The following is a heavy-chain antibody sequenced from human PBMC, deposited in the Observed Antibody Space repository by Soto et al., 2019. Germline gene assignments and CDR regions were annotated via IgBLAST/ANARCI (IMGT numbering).Heavy chain of an antibody. J-gene: IGHJ4*02. CDR1: GFSFSNVW. V-gene: IGHV3-15*01. Sequence: VQLVESGGGLVKPGGSLRLSCAASGFSFSNVWMSWVRQAPGKGLEWVGRIKSKTDGGTTDYAAPVKGRFTISRDESKTTLYLQMNSLKTEDTAVYYCSFQESTTVTMFEYWGQGTLVTVSS. CDR3: SFQESTTVTMFEY. CDR2: IKSKTDGGTT. D-gene: IGHD4-17*01.